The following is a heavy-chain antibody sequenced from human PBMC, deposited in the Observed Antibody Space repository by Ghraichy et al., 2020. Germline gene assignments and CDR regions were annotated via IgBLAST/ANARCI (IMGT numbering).Heavy chain of an antibody. V-gene: IGHV4-34*01. D-gene: IGHD6-19*01. CDR2: INHSGST. J-gene: IGHJ6*02. Sequence: SETLSLTCAVYGGSFSGYYWSWIRQPPGKGLEWIGEINHSGSTNYNPSLKSRVTISVDTSKNQFSLKLSSVTAADTAVYYCARGKGWHIYYYYGMDVWGQGTTVTVSS. CDR3: ARGKGWHIYYYYGMDV. CDR1: GGSFSGYY.